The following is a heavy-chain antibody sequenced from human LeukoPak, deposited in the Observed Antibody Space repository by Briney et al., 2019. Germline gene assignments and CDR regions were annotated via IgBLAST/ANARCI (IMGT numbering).Heavy chain of an antibody. Sequence: TSETRSLACTLSGRSIGTYSWKWIRQPAGRGLEWVGRIYTSGTTNYNPSLGGRVTISVDTSINQLSLKLSSVTTPDTAVYYGARRVQEARSIGSANWLDPWGQGILVTVSS. CDR2: IYTSGTT. J-gene: IGHJ5*02. CDR1: GRSIGTYS. D-gene: IGHD3-10*01. V-gene: IGHV4-4*09. CDR3: ARRVQEARSIGSANWLDP.